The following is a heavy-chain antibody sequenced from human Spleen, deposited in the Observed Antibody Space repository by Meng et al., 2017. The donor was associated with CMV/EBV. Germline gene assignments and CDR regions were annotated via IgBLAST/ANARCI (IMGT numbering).Heavy chain of an antibody. J-gene: IGHJ5*02. CDR2: INANTGGT. CDR1: GYIFNGYV. Sequence: KASGYIFNGYVMHWVRQAPGQGLEWMGWINANTGGTNYAQKFQGRVTMTRDTSISTAYMELRRLGADDTAVYYCAKESQLSPNWFDPWGQGTLVTVSS. D-gene: IGHD5-24*01. CDR3: AKESQLSPNWFDP. V-gene: IGHV1-2*02.